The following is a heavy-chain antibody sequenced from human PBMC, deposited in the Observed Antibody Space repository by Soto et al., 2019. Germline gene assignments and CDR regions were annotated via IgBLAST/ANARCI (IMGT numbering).Heavy chain of an antibody. CDR1: GGSFSGYY. D-gene: IGHD2-2*01. CDR2: INHSGST. CDR3: ARGVRYCSSTSCYGKYYYYYYMDV. J-gene: IGHJ6*03. V-gene: IGHV4-34*01. Sequence: SETLSLTCAVYGGSFSGYYWSWIRQPPGKGLEWIGEINHSGSTNYNPSLKSRVTISVDTSKNQCSLRLSSVTAADTAVYYCARGVRYCSSTSCYGKYYYYYYMDVWGKGTTVTVSS.